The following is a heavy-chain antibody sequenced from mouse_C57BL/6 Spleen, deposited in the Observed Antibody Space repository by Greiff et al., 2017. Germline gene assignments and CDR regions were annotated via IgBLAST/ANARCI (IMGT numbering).Heavy chain of an antibody. V-gene: IGHV1-55*01. D-gene: IGHD1-1*01. J-gene: IGHJ1*03. CDR1: GYTFTSYW. CDR3: AHPYCGSSPYWYFDV. Sequence: QVQLQQPGAELVKPGASVKMSCKASGYTFTSYWITWVKQRPGQGLEWIGDIYPGSGSTNYNEKFKSKATLTVDTSSSTAYMQLSSLTSEDSAVYYCAHPYCGSSPYWYFDVWGTGTTVTVSS. CDR2: IYPGSGST.